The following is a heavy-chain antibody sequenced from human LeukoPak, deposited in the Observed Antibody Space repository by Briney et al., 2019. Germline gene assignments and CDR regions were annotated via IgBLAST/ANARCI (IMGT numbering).Heavy chain of an antibody. CDR1: GFTVSTNY. Sequence: GGSLRLSCAASGFTVSTNYMSWVRQAPGKGLEWGSIIYSGGRTHYADSVKGRFTISTDNSKNTLYLQMNSLRAEDTAVYYCAREPYGGNSWWGQGTLVTVSS. V-gene: IGHV3-66*01. J-gene: IGHJ4*02. CDR2: IYSGGRT. CDR3: AREPYGGNSW. D-gene: IGHD4-23*01.